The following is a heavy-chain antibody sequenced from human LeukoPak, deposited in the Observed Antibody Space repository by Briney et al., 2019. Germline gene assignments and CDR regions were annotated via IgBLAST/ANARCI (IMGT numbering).Heavy chain of an antibody. D-gene: IGHD2-2*01. Sequence: ASVKVSCKASGYTFTGYYMHWVRQAPGQGLEWMGWNNPNSGGTNYAQKFQGRVTMTRDTSISTAYMELSRLRSDDTAVYYCARANRYCSSTSCPCRYWGQGTLVTVSS. V-gene: IGHV1-2*02. CDR1: GYTFTGYY. CDR2: NNPNSGGT. J-gene: IGHJ4*02. CDR3: ARANRYCSSTSCPCRY.